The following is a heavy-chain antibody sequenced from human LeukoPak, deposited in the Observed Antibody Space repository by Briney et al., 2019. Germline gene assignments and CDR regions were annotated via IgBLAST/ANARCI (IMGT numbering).Heavy chain of an antibody. CDR1: GYTFTDYF. CDR3: ARGWYRPYYYYMDV. D-gene: IGHD6-13*01. CDR2: INPNSGVT. Sequence: ASVKVSCKASGYTFTDYFMHWVRQAPGQGLEWMGWINPNSGVTNYAQNFQGRVTTTRDTSITTAYMELSRPRSDDTAVYYCARGWYRPYYYYMDVWGKGTTVTVSS. J-gene: IGHJ6*03. V-gene: IGHV1-2*02.